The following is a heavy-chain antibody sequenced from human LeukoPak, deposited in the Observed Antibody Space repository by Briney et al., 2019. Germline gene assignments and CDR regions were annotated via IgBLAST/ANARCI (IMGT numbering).Heavy chain of an antibody. J-gene: IGHJ6*02. CDR2: IIPIFGTA. CDR3: ARISSSGWYSGYYYYGMDV. V-gene: IGHV1-69*13. CDR1: GGTFSSYA. Sequence: SVKVSCKASGGTFSSYAISWVRQAPGQGLEWMGGIIPIFGTANYAQKFQGRVTITADESTSTAYMELGSLRSEDTAVYYCARISSSGWYSGYYYYGMDVWGQGTTVTVSS. D-gene: IGHD6-19*01.